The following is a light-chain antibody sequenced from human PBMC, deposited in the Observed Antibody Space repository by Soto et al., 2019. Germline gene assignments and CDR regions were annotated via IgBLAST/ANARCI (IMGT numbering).Light chain of an antibody. CDR3: LQRSDWRT. Sequence: EIVLTQSPATLSLSPGERATLSCRASQSVDSTYLAWHQQKPGQAPRLLIYDAFNRATGIPARFSGSGSGTDFTLTVSSLEPEDFGVYYCLQRSDWRTFGQGTKV. V-gene: IGKV3-11*01. CDR2: DAF. J-gene: IGKJ1*01. CDR1: QSVDSTY.